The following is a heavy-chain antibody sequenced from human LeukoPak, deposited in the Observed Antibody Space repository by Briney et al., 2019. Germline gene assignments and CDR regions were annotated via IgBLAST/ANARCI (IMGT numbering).Heavy chain of an antibody. CDR1: GFTFSSYA. V-gene: IGHV3-23*01. CDR3: AKDHYDYVWGSYRADY. CDR2: ISGSGGST. D-gene: IGHD3-16*02. Sequence: PGGSLRLSCAASGFTFSSYAMSWVRQAPGKGLEWVSAISGSGGSTYYADSVKGRFTISRGNSKNTLYLQMNSLRAEDTAVYYCAKDHYDYVWGSYRADYWGQGTLVTVSS. J-gene: IGHJ4*02.